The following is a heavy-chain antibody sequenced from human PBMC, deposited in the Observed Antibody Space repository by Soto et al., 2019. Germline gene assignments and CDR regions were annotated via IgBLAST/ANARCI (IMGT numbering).Heavy chain of an antibody. CDR2: IIPIFGTA. Sequence: SVKVSCKASGGTFSSYAISWVRQAPGQGLEWMGGIIPIFGTANYAQKFQGRVTITRDTSASTAYMELSSLRSEDTAVYYCASYLLKRGYSGYGSPWGQGTLVTVSS. CDR3: ASYLLKRGYSGYGSP. J-gene: IGHJ5*02. V-gene: IGHV1-69*05. CDR1: GGTFSSYA. D-gene: IGHD5-12*01.